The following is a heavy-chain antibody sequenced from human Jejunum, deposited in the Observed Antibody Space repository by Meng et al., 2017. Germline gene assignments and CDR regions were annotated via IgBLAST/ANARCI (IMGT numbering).Heavy chain of an antibody. CDR1: GFTFSSYA. CDR3: ARPPDYGDYGYYGMDV. D-gene: IGHD4-17*01. J-gene: IGHJ6*02. CDR2: ISGSGGST. Sequence: GESLKISCAASGFTFSSYAMTWVRQAPGKGLEWVSTISGSGGSTYYEDSVKGRFTISRDNSKNTLHLQMNRLRVEDTAVYYCARPPDYGDYGYYGMDVWGQGTTVTVSS. V-gene: IGHV3-23*01.